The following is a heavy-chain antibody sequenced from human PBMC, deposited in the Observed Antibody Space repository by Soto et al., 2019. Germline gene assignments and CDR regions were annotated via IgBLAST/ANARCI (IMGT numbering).Heavy chain of an antibody. D-gene: IGHD3-9*01. CDR1: GFTFSSHA. CDR3: ARDGPPGYDILTGPEH. CDR2: ISYDGSNK. V-gene: IGHV3-30-3*01. J-gene: IGHJ4*02. Sequence: PGGSLRLSSATSGFTFSSHAMHWVRQAPGKGLEWVAVISYDGSNKYYADSVKGRFTISRDNSKNTLYLQMNSLRGEDTAVYYCARDGPPGYDILTGPEHWGQGTLVTVSS.